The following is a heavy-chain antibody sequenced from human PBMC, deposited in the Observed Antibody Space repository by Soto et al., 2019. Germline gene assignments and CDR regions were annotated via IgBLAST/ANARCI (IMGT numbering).Heavy chain of an antibody. V-gene: IGHV4-39*02. CDR3: AKVMVAATRHTDFDS. D-gene: IGHD2-15*01. Sequence: QLRESGPGLVKPSETLSLTCTVSGGSINSNSYYWAWIRQTPGKGLAWIASIYCDGSTYYNPSRKSRATISVDTFKNQFSLRLTSVTTADTAVYYCAKVMVAATRHTDFDSWGQGTLVTVSS. CDR2: IYCDGST. J-gene: IGHJ4*02. CDR1: GGSINSNSYY.